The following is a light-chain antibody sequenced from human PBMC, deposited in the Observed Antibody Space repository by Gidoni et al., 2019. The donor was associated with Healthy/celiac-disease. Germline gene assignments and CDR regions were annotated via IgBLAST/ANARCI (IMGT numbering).Light chain of an antibody. Sequence: EIVMTQSPATLSESPGESATLSCRASQSVSSNLAWYQQKPGQAPRLLIYGASTRATGIPARFSGSGSGTEFPLTISSLQSEDFAVYYCQQYNNWPRTFGPGTKVEIK. CDR3: QQYNNWPRT. CDR2: GAS. V-gene: IGKV3-15*01. J-gene: IGKJ1*01. CDR1: QSVSSN.